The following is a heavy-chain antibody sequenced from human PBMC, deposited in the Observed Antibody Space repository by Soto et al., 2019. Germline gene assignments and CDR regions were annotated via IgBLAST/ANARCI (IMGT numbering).Heavy chain of an antibody. J-gene: IGHJ6*02. CDR1: GYTFTSYD. Sequence: ASVKVSCKASGYTFTSYDINWVRQATGQGLEWMGWMNPNSGNTGYAQKFQGRVTMTRNTSISTAYMELSSLRSEDTAVYYCARGVAAADGMDVWGQGTTVTRLL. D-gene: IGHD6-13*01. V-gene: IGHV1-8*01. CDR2: MNPNSGNT. CDR3: ARGVAAADGMDV.